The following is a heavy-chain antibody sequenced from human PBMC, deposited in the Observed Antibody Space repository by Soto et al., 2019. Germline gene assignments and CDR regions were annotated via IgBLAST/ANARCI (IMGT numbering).Heavy chain of an antibody. CDR3: AKDQGIAASHGID. D-gene: IGHD6-13*01. CDR1: GCTFNNYG. J-gene: IGHJ3*01. Sequence: QVQLVESGGGVVQPWRSLRLSCAASGCTFNNYGMHWVRQAPGKGLEWVATISNDGSDKYYADSVKGRLTISRDNSKNTVYLQMNSLRAEDTAVYYCAKDQGIAASHGIDWGQGTMVTVSS. CDR2: ISNDGSDK. V-gene: IGHV3-30*18.